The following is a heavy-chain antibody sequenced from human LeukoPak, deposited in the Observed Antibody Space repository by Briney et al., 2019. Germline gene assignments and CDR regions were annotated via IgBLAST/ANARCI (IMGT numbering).Heavy chain of an antibody. CDR1: GGSISSGGYS. V-gene: IGHV4-30-2*02. CDR2: IYHTGST. D-gene: IGHD3-22*01. Sequence: SQTLSLTCAVSGGSISSGGYSWNWIRQPPGKGLEWIGYIYHTGSTYYNPSLKSRVTISVDTSKNQFSLKLSSVTAADTAVYYCARLSGYSSGHYYSDCWGQGTLVTVSS. CDR3: ARLSGYSSGHYYSDC. J-gene: IGHJ4*02.